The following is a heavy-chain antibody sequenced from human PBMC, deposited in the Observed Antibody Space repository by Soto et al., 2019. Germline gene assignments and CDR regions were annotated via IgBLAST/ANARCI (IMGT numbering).Heavy chain of an antibody. J-gene: IGHJ4*02. V-gene: IGHV3-7*05. D-gene: IGHD6-13*01. CDR2: IKGDGSEK. CDR1: GFTFSNYW. Sequence: PGGSLRLSCAASGFTFSNYWMSWVRQAPGRGLEWVATIKGDGSEKYHVDSVKGRFTISRDNTKNTLYLQMNRLRAEDTAVYYCAKGSANSRPYYFDYWGQGTLVTVSS. CDR3: AKGSANSRPYYFDY.